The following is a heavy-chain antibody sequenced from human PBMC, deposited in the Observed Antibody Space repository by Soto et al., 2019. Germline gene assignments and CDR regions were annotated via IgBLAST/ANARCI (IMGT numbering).Heavy chain of an antibody. D-gene: IGHD3-10*01. V-gene: IGHV4-59*01. CDR2: IYYSGST. CDR1: GGPISSYY. J-gene: IGHJ5*02. CDR3: ARQEWDYYGSGSYYNWFDP. Sequence: SETLSLTCTVSGGPISSYYWSWIRQPPGKGLEWIGYIYYSGSTNYNPSLKSRVTISVDTSKNQFSLKLSSVTAADTAVYYCARQEWDYYGSGSYYNWFDPWGQGTLLTVSS.